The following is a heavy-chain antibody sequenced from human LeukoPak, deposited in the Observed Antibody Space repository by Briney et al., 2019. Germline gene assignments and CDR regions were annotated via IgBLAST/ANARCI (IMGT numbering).Heavy chain of an antibody. CDR2: VSGTGTNT. Sequence: GGSLRLSCAVSGITLSNYGMSWVRQAPGKGLEWVSAVSGTGTNTYYADSVKGRFTLSRDDSRNTVYLQLNNLRVEDTAIYYCAKANWVSNADAVWWGQGTQVTVSS. CDR3: AKANWVSNADAVW. D-gene: IGHD1-1*01. J-gene: IGHJ4*02. V-gene: IGHV3-23*01. CDR1: GITLSNYG.